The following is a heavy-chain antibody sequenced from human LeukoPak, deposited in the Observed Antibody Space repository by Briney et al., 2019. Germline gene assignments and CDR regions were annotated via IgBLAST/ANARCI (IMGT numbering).Heavy chain of an antibody. V-gene: IGHV1-18*01. J-gene: IGHJ6*03. CDR3: AREGLRSIAARRGTRDYMDV. CDR1: GYSFVLYG. D-gene: IGHD6-6*01. Sequence: GASVKVSCKASGYSFVLYGISWVRQAPGQGLEWMGWISAYNGNTNYAQKLQGRVTMTTDTSTSTAYMEVRSLRSDDTAVYYCAREGLRSIAARRGTRDYMDVWGKGTTVIVSS. CDR2: ISAYNGNT.